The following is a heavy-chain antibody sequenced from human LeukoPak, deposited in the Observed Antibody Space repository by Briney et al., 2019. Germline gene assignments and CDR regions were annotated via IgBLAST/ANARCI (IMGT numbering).Heavy chain of an antibody. CDR3: ARHRSRMEWSLFDY. D-gene: IGHD3-3*01. CDR2: IIPIFSTA. V-gene: IGHV1-69*05. Sequence: SVKISCKASGGTFISYAISWVRQAPGQGLEWMGGIIPIFSTANYAQKFQGRVTITTDESTSTAYMELSSLRSEDTAVYYCARHRSRMEWSLFDYWGQGTLVTVSS. J-gene: IGHJ4*02. CDR1: GGTFISYA.